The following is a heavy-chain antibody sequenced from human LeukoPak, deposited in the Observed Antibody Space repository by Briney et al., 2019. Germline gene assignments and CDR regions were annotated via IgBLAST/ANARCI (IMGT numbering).Heavy chain of an antibody. J-gene: IGHJ5*02. V-gene: IGHV4-34*01. Sequence: SETLSLTCAVYGGSFSGYYWSWIRQPPGKGLEWIGEINHSGSTNYNPSLKSRVTISVDTSKNQFSLKLSSVTAADTAVYYCARVRVVVPAAKKNNWFDPWGQGTLVTVSS. CDR1: GGSFSGYY. CDR3: ARVRVVVPAAKKNNWFDP. D-gene: IGHD2-2*01. CDR2: INHSGST.